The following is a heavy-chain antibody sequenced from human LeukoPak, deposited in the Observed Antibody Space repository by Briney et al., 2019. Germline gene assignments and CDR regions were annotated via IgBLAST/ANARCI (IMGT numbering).Heavy chain of an antibody. D-gene: IGHD6-13*01. J-gene: IGHJ4*02. CDR3: AKDSGGGYSSSYFDY. Sequence: GGSLRLSCAASGFTFSSYAMSWVRQAPGKGLEWVSAISGSGGSTYYADSVKGRFTISRDNSKTPLYLQMTSLRAEDTAVYYCAKDSGGGYSSSYFDYWGQGTLVTVSS. V-gene: IGHV3-23*01. CDR2: ISGSGGST. CDR1: GFTFSSYA.